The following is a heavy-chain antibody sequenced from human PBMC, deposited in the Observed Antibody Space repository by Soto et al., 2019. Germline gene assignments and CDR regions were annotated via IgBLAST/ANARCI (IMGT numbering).Heavy chain of an antibody. Sequence: GGSLRLSCAASGFTFSSYTMSWVRQAPGKGLEWVSAISDSGDDTYYADSVKGRFTISRDTSKNTLYLQMNSLRAEDTAVYYCAKHQLPHWGRGTLVTVSS. V-gene: IGHV3-23*01. D-gene: IGHD2-2*01. CDR3: AKHQLPH. J-gene: IGHJ4*02. CDR2: ISDSGDDT. CDR1: GFTFSSYT.